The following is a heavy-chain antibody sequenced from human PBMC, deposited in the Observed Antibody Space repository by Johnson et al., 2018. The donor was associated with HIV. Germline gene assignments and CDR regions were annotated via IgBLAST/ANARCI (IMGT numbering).Heavy chain of an antibody. J-gene: IGHJ3*02. CDR3: ARDAHRGMAGTWDAFDI. V-gene: IGHV3-30*03. CDR1: GFTFSSYG. Sequence: QVQLVESGGGVVQPGGSLRLSCAASGFTFSSYGMHWVRQAPGKGLEWVAIISYDGTNKYYADSVKGRFTISRDNSKSTLYLQIHSLRADDSGVYFCARDAHRGMAGTWDAFDIWGQGTMVTVSS. D-gene: IGHD6-19*01. CDR2: ISYDGTNK.